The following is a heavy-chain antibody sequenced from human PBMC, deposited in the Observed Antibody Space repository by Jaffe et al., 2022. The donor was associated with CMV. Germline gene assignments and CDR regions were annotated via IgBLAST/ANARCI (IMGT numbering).Heavy chain of an antibody. V-gene: IGHV3-33*01. CDR1: GFTFSSYG. Sequence: QVQLVESGGGVVQPGRSLRLSCAASGFTFSSYGMHWVRQAPGKGLEWVAVIWYDGSNKYYADSVKGRFTISRDNSKNTLYLQMNSLRAEDTAVYYCARTYSSSWYAWRDYYYYGMDVWGQGTTVTVSS. CDR3: ARTYSSSWYAWRDYYYYGMDV. CDR2: IWYDGSNK. J-gene: IGHJ6*02. D-gene: IGHD6-13*01.